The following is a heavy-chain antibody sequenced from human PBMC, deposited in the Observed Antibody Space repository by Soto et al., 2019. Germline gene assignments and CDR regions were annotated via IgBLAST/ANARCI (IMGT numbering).Heavy chain of an antibody. Sequence: SETLSLTCTVSGGSISSYYWSWIRQPPGKGLEWIGYIYYSGSTNYNPSLKSRVTISVDTSKNQFSLKLSSVTAADTAVYYCARDSGEYSGYDADAFDIWGQGAMVTVSS. CDR3: ARDSGEYSGYDADAFDI. V-gene: IGHV4-59*01. J-gene: IGHJ3*02. CDR2: IYYSGST. CDR1: GGSISSYY. D-gene: IGHD5-12*01.